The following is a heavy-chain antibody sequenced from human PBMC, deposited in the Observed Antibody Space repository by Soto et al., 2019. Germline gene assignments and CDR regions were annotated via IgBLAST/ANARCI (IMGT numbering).Heavy chain of an antibody. Sequence: GGSLRLSCTAAGVTFTASTFHWVRQAPGKGLQWVAVISENGDRQYSTESVRGRFVISRDSSKNTLYLQMNSLRPEDTGVYFCARRLAPTISALGYWGQGALVTVSS. CDR1: GVTFTAST. J-gene: IGHJ4*02. CDR2: ISENGDRQ. D-gene: IGHD1-26*01. V-gene: IGHV3-30*09. CDR3: ARRLAPTISALGY.